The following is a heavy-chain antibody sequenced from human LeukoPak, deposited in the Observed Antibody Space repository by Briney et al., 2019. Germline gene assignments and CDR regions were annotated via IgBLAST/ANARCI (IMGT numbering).Heavy chain of an antibody. Sequence: GESLKISCAASGFTFTTRGMHWVRQAPGKGPQWVAFAGNDGRIKYNENSVEGRFTISRDNSKNTLYLQMNSLRPEDTAVYYCASTEGVTDKWLDPWGQGTLVTVSS. CDR3: ASTEGVTDKWLDP. CDR2: AGNDGRIK. V-gene: IGHV3-30*02. CDR1: GFTFTTRG. D-gene: IGHD2-8*01. J-gene: IGHJ5*02.